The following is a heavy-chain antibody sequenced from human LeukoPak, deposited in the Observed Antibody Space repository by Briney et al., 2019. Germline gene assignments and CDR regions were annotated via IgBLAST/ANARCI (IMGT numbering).Heavy chain of an antibody. Sequence: SETLSLTCTVSGGSLSSYYWSWIRQPPGKGLEWIGYIYYSGGTNYNPSLKSRVTISVDTSKNQFSLKLSSVTAADTAVYYCARTDYGDYQGQSYFDYWGQGTLVTVSS. V-gene: IGHV4-59*01. J-gene: IGHJ4*02. D-gene: IGHD4-17*01. CDR3: ARTDYGDYQGQSYFDY. CDR1: GGSLSSYY. CDR2: IYYSGGT.